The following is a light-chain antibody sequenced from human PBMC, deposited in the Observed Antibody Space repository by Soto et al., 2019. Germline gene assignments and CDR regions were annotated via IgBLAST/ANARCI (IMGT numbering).Light chain of an antibody. CDR3: SSYAGSDNVV. CDR2: EVS. J-gene: IGLJ3*02. V-gene: IGLV2-8*01. Sequence: QSVLPQPASASGPPGQSVTISCTGSSSDVGAYNYVSWYQQHPGKAPKVMIYEVSKRPSGVPDRFSGSKSGNTASLTVSGLQGEDEADYYCSSYAGSDNVVFGGGTKLTVL. CDR1: SSDVGAYNY.